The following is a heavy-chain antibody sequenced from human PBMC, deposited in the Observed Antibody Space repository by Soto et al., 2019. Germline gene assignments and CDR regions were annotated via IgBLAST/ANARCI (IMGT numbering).Heavy chain of an antibody. CDR2: ISSNSGSI. D-gene: IGHD2-2*01. J-gene: IGHJ4*02. Sequence: EVQLVESGGGLVQPGGSLRLSCAASGFTFSDYSMNWVRQTPGKGLEWGSYISSNSGSINYADSVKGRFTISRDNAKNSLFLQMNSLRDEDTAIYYCARDPYGSTNKIIYWGQGTLVTVSS. CDR3: ARDPYGSTNKIIY. CDR1: GFTFSDYS. V-gene: IGHV3-48*02.